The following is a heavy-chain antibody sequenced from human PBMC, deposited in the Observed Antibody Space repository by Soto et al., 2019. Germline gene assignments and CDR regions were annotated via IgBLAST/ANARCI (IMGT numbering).Heavy chain of an antibody. J-gene: IGHJ4*02. CDR3: ARDSKRGYSGYDKLDY. D-gene: IGHD5-12*01. CDR1: GGSISSYY. CDR2: IYYSGST. V-gene: IGHV4-59*01. Sequence: QVQLQESGPGLVKPSETLSLTCTVSGGSISSYYWTWIRQPPGKGLEWIGYIYYSGSTNYNPSLKSRVTTSVDTSKNQLALKLSSGTAADTAVYYCARDSKRGYSGYDKLDYCCQGTLATVSS.